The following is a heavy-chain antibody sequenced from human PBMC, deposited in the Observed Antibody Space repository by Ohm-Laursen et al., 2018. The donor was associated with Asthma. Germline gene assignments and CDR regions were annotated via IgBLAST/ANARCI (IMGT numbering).Heavy chain of an antibody. Sequence: SLRLSCAASGFTFRSYAMHWVRQAPGKGLEWVAVGGSYYDGGLKYYADSVNGRFTVSRDDSKNTLYLQMNSLRPDDTAVYYCARDVMEWYLPAFDFWGQGSLVTVSS. J-gene: IGHJ4*02. CDR1: GFTFRSYA. CDR2: GGSYYDGGLK. CDR3: ARDVMEWYLPAFDF. V-gene: IGHV3-30-3*01. D-gene: IGHD3-3*01.